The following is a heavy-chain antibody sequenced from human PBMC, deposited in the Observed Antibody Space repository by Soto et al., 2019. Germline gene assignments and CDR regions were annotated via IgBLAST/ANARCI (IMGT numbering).Heavy chain of an antibody. J-gene: IGHJ4*02. CDR2: ISAHNGNT. CDR1: GYTFTSYG. V-gene: IGHV1-18*01. D-gene: IGHD1-1*01. CDR3: ARGRYGDY. Sequence: QVHLVQSGAEVKKPGASVKVSCKASGYTFTSYGITWVRQAPGQGLEWMGWISAHNGNTDYAQKLQGRVIVTRDTSTSTAYMELRSPISDDTAVYYCARGRYGDYWGQGALVTLSS.